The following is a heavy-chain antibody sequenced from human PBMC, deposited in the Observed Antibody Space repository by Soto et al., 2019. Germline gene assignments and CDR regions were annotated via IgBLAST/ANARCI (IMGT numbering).Heavy chain of an antibody. V-gene: IGHV3-30*03. J-gene: IGHJ6*02. D-gene: IGHD2-15*01. CDR1: GFTFSSYG. Sequence: GGSLRLSCAASGFTFSSYGMSWVRQAPGKGLEWVAVISNDGSNKYYEDSVKGRFTISRDNSKNTLYLQMNSLRAEDTAVYYCARGSSGSIGYYNVDSCCKCKEVWGQGTT. CDR2: ISNDGSNK. CDR3: ARGSSGSIGYYNVDSCCKCKEV.